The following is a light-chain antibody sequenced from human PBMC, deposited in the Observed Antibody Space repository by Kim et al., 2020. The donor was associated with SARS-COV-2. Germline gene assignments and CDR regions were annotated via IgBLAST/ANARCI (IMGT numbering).Light chain of an antibody. Sequence: QSVLTQPPSVSGSPGKSITISCTGTSSDVGYYNDVSCYQQHASKAHKLIIYDVSKRPSSVSNRFSGYKAGNTASLTVSGLQAEDEADYYGRSYKTRNAWLFGGGTQLTVL. J-gene: IGLJ3*02. CDR1: SSDVGYYND. V-gene: IGLV2-14*03. CDR3: RSYKTRNAWL. CDR2: DVS.